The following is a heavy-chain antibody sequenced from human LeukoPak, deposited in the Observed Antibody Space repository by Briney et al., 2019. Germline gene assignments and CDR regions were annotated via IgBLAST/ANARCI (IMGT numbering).Heavy chain of an antibody. CDR3: AKDVTGSQEGQPAYFDF. Sequence: GGSLRLSCAASGLTVSSNHMSWVRQAPGKGLEWISVIYGGADTYYADSVKGRFTISRDNSKNTLYLHMNSLRAEDTAVYYCAKDVTGSQEGQPAYFDFWGQGTTVTVSS. CDR1: GLTVSSNH. J-gene: IGHJ4*03. V-gene: IGHV3-53*01. CDR2: IYGGADT. D-gene: IGHD3-10*01.